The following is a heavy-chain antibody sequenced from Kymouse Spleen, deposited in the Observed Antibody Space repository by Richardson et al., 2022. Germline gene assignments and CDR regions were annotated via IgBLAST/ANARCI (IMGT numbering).Heavy chain of an antibody. V-gene: IGHV4-34*01. CDR2: INHSGST. Sequence: QVQLQQWGAGLLKPSETLSLTCAVYGGSFSGYYWSWIRQPPGKGLEWIGEINHSGSTNYNPSLKSRVTISVDTSKNQFSLKLSSVTAADTAVYYCARGITGTIGAFDIWGQGTMVTVSS. CDR3: ARGITGTIGAFDI. D-gene: IGHD1-7*01. J-gene: IGHJ3*02. CDR1: GGSFSGYY.